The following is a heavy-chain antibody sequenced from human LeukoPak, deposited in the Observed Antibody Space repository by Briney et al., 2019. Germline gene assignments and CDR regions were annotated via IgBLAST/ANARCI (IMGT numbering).Heavy chain of an antibody. CDR1: AFTFSSYG. J-gene: IGHJ4*02. Sequence: GGSLRLFCVASAFTFSSYGRSWVRQAPGKGLEWVSYIRSSSRTIYYADSVKGRFTISRDNAKNSLYLQMNSLRAEDTAVYYCARDGSGRVPEMSAPDYWGQGTLVTVSS. V-gene: IGHV3-48*01. CDR3: ARDGSGRVPEMSAPDY. D-gene: IGHD3-10*01. CDR2: IRSSSRTI.